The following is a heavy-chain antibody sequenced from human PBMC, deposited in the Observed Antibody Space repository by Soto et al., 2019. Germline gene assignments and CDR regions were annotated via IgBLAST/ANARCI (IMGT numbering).Heavy chain of an antibody. J-gene: IGHJ4*02. V-gene: IGHV1-69*01. CDR1: GGTFSSYA. CDR3: AREGLYSNTRDPLFDY. D-gene: IGHD4-4*01. CDR2: IHPIFGTA. Sequence: QVQLVQSGAEVKKPWSSVNVSCKASGGTFSSYAISWVRQAPGQGLEWMGGIHPIFGTANYAQKFQGRDTITADESTSTAYMELSSLRSEDTAVYYCAREGLYSNTRDPLFDYWGQGTLVTVSS.